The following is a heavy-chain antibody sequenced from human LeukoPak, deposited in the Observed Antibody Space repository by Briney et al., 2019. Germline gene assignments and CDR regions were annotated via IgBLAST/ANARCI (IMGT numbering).Heavy chain of an antibody. V-gene: IGHV3-30*02. J-gene: IGHJ4*02. CDR1: GFTFSSYG. D-gene: IGHD3-3*01. CDR2: IRYDGSNK. Sequence: GGSLRLSCAASGFTFSSYGMHWVRQAPGKGLEWVAFIRYDGSNKYYADSVKGRFTISRDNSKNTLYLQMNSLRAEDTAVYYCALNPPRGVHDFDYWGQGTLVTVSS. CDR3: ALNPPRGVHDFDY.